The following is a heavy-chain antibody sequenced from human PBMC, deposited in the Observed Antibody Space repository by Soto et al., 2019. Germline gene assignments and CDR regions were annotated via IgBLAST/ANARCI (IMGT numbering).Heavy chain of an antibody. J-gene: IGHJ4*02. D-gene: IGHD5-12*01. V-gene: IGHV4-59*01. Sequence: PSETLSLTCTVSGGSISSYYWSWIRQPPGKGLEWIGYIYYSGSTNYSPSLKSRVTISVDTSKNQFSLKRSSVTAADTAVYYCARVRGRYSGYEVFDYWGQGTLVTVSS. CDR1: GGSISSYY. CDR2: IYYSGST. CDR3: ARVRGRYSGYEVFDY.